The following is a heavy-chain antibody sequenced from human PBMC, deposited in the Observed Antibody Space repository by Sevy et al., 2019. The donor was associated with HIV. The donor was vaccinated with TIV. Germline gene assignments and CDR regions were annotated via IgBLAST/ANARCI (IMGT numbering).Heavy chain of an antibody. J-gene: IGHJ1*01. CDR3: ALERLSSDVAEYFQN. CDR1: GFTFNRYS. CDR2: ISFDATNK. Sequence: GGSLRLSCAASGFTFNRYSMHWVRQAPGKGLEWVATISFDATNKHYPDSMKGRFTISRDNFQNSLFLQMDSLGPEDTAVYYCALERLSSDVAEYFQNWGQGTLVTVSS. V-gene: IGHV3-30-3*01. D-gene: IGHD1-1*01.